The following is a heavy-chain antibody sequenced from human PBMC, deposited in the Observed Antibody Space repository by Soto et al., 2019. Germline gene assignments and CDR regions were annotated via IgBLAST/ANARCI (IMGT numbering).Heavy chain of an antibody. D-gene: IGHD3-3*01. CDR1: GCSVRSSNYY. V-gene: IGHV4-39*02. Sequence: LSLTCTVSGCSVRSSNYYWPWIRQPPGKGLEWIGSIRYGGNTYSNPSLKSRLTISVDTSNNHISLRLSSVTAADTAIYYCVTGNIAFWSGYKYFYYGMDVWGQGTTVTVSS. J-gene: IGHJ6*02. CDR3: VTGNIAFWSGYKYFYYGMDV. CDR2: IRYGGNT.